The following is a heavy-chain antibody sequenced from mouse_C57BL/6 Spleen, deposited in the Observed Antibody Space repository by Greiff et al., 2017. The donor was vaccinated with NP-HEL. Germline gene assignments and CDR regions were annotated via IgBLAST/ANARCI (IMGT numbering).Heavy chain of an antibody. J-gene: IGHJ1*03. CDR2: VYPYNGGT. CDR3: AFYYDYDNWYFDV. CDR1: GFTFTDYY. V-gene: IGHV1-36*01. D-gene: IGHD2-4*01. Sequence: VQLQQSGPVLVKPGPSVKISCKASGFTFTDYYMHWVKQSHGKSLEWIGLVYPYNGGTSYNQQFKGKATLTVDTSSSTAYMELNSLTSEDSAVYYCAFYYDYDNWYFDVWGTGTTVTVSS.